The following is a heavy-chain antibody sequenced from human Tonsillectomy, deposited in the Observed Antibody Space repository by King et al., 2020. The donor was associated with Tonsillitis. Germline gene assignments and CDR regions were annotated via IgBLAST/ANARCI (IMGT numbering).Heavy chain of an antibody. D-gene: IGHD3-22*01. CDR2: IYPGDSDT. J-gene: IGHJ4*02. Sequence: QLVQSGAEVKKPGESLKISCKGSGYSFTNYWIGWVRQMPGKGLEWMGIIYPGDSDTRYSPSFQGQVTISADKSISTAYLRWNSLKASDTAMYYCARPLRYYSDTSGYYLPYYWGQGTLVTVSS. CDR1: GYSFTNYW. V-gene: IGHV5-51*01. CDR3: ARPLRYYSDTSGYYLPYY.